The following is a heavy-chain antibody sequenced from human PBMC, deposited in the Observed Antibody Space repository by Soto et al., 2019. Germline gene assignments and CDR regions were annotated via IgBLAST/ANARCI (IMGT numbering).Heavy chain of an antibody. Sequence: ASVKVSCKASGYTFSNFGISWVRQAPGQGLEWMGWISADNGNTNYAQKLQGRVTITRDTSASTAYMELRSLRSEDTAVYYCARVPGYSIGDLWGRGTLVTVSS. CDR2: ISADNGNT. CDR3: ARVPGYSIGDL. CDR1: GYTFSNFG. D-gene: IGHD2-21*01. V-gene: IGHV1-18*01. J-gene: IGHJ2*01.